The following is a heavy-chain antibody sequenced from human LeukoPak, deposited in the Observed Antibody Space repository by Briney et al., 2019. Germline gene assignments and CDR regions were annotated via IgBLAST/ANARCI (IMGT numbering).Heavy chain of an antibody. CDR2: IRYDGSNK. D-gene: IGHD4-17*01. CDR3: AKAPRSTTVTPDY. V-gene: IGHV3-30*02. Sequence: PGGSLRLSCAASEFTFSSYGMHWVRQAPGKGLEWVAFIRYDGSNKYYADSVKGRFTISRDNSKNTLYLQVNSLRAEDTAVYYCAKAPRSTTVTPDYWGQGTLVTVSS. CDR1: EFTFSSYG. J-gene: IGHJ4*02.